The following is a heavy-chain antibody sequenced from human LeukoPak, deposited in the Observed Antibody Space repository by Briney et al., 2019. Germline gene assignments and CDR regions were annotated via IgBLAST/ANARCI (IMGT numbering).Heavy chain of an antibody. CDR3: ASVDGSGSYYTSSFDY. CDR2: ISAYNGNT. J-gene: IGHJ4*02. V-gene: IGHV1-18*01. Sequence: ASVKVSCKASGYTFTSYGISWVRQAPGQGLEWMGWISAYNGNTNYAQKFQGRVTMTRDTSTSTVYMELSSLRSEDTAVYYCASVDGSGSYYTSSFDYWGQGTLVTVSS. D-gene: IGHD3-10*01. CDR1: GYTFTSYG.